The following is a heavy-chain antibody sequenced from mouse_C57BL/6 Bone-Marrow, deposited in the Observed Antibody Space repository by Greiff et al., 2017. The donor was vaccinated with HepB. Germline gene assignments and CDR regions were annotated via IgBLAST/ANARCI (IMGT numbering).Heavy chain of an antibody. CDR3: ARSIYYYGSSFSWFAY. V-gene: IGHV1-81*01. CDR2: IYPRSGNT. J-gene: IGHJ3*01. D-gene: IGHD1-1*01. Sequence: VQLQQSGAELARPGASVKLSCKASGYTFTSYGISWVKQRTGQGLEWIGEIYPRSGNTYYNEKFKGKATLTADKSSSTAYMELRSRTSEDSAVYFCARSIYYYGSSFSWFAYWGQGTLVTVSA. CDR1: GYTFTSYG.